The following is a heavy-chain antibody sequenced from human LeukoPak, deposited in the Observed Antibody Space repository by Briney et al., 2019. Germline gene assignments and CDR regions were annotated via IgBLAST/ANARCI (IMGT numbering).Heavy chain of an antibody. CDR3: ARKGGAVAGFSYYYYGMDV. D-gene: IGHD6-19*01. CDR1: GFTFSSYA. CDR2: ISGSGGST. V-gene: IGHV3-23*01. Sequence: GGSLRLSCAASGFTFSSYAMSWVRQAPGKGLEWVSAISGSGGSTYYADSVKGRFTISRDNSKNTLYLQMNSLRAEDTAVYYCARKGGAVAGFSYYYYGMDVWGQGTTVTVSS. J-gene: IGHJ6*02.